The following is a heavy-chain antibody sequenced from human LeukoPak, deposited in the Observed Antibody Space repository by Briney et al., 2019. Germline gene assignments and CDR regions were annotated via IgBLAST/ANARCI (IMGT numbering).Heavy chain of an antibody. CDR3: ARSYYYADY. Sequence: GGSLRLSCAASGFTFSSYAMHWVRQAPGKGLEWVAVISYDGSNKYYADSVKGRFTISRDNPKNTLYLQMNSLRAEDTAVYYCARSYYYADYWGQGTLVTVSS. CDR2: ISYDGSNK. D-gene: IGHD3-10*01. J-gene: IGHJ4*02. CDR1: GFTFSSYA. V-gene: IGHV3-30*04.